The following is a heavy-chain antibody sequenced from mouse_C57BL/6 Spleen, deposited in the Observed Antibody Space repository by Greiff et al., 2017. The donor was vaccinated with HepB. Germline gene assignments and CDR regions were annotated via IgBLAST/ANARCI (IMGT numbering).Heavy chain of an antibody. Sequence: QVQLKQPGAELVKPGASVKMSCKASGYTFTSYWITWVKQRPGQGLEWIGDIYPGSGSTNYNEKFKSKATLTVDTSSSTAYMQLSSLTSEDSAVYYCARCDGYYNYAMDYWGQGTSVTVSS. CDR3: ARCDGYYNYAMDY. V-gene: IGHV1-55*01. CDR1: GYTFTSYW. J-gene: IGHJ4*01. CDR2: IYPGSGST. D-gene: IGHD2-3*01.